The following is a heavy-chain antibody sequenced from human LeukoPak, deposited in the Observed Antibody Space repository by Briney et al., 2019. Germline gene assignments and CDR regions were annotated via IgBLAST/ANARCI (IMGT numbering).Heavy chain of an antibody. J-gene: IGHJ4*02. Sequence: ASVKVSCKASGYTFTNYYIHWVRQAPGQGLEWMGIINPSGGSTNCAQKFQGRVTMTTDTSTITVYMEVSSLRSEDTAVYYCARWRTTYLDYWGQGTLVTVSS. CDR3: ARWRTTYLDY. V-gene: IGHV1-46*01. CDR2: INPSGGST. CDR1: GYTFTNYY. D-gene: IGHD1/OR15-1a*01.